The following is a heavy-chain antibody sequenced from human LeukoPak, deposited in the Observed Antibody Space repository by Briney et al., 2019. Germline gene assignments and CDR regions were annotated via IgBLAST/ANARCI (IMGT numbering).Heavy chain of an antibody. J-gene: IGHJ6*03. Sequence: SVKVSCKASGGTFSSYAISWVRQAPGQGLEWMGGIIPIFGTANYAQKFQGRVTITADKSTSTAYMELSSLRSEDTAVYYCARYSSGWPDYYYYYMDVWGKGTTVTVSS. D-gene: IGHD6-19*01. V-gene: IGHV1-69*06. CDR2: IIPIFGTA. CDR3: ARYSSGWPDYYYYYMDV. CDR1: GGTFSSYA.